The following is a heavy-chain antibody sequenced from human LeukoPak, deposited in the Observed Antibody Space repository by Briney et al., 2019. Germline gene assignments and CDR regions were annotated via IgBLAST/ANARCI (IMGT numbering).Heavy chain of an antibody. V-gene: IGHV3-30*02. CDR2: IRYDGSNK. CDR3: ARILQSIAARLFDY. Sequence: GGSLRLSCAASGFTFSSYGMHWVRQAPGKGLEWVAFIRYDGSNKYYADPVKGRFTISRDNSKNTLYLQMNSLRAEDTAVYYCARILQSIAARLFDYWGQGTLVTVSS. CDR1: GFTFSSYG. J-gene: IGHJ4*02. D-gene: IGHD6-6*01.